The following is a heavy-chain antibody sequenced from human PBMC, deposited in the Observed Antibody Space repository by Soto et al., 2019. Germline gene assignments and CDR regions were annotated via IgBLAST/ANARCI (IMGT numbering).Heavy chain of an antibody. CDR1: GFTFSSYG. CDR2: IWYDGSNK. D-gene: IGHD3-16*01. J-gene: IGHJ4*02. V-gene: IGHV3-33*01. CDR3: ARDLGGITTTATY. Sequence: QVQLVESGGGVVQPGRSLRLSCVASGFTFSSYGMHWVRQAPGKGLEWVAGIWYDGSNKYYADSVKGRFTISRDNSKNTLYLQMNSLRAEDTAVYYCARDLGGITTTATYWGQGTLVTVSS.